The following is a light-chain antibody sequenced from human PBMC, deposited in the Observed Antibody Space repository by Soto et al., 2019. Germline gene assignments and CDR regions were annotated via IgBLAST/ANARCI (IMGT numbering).Light chain of an antibody. CDR3: QQYSNYWT. V-gene: IGKV1-5*03. J-gene: IGKJ1*01. Sequence: DIQMTQSPSTLSASVGDRVTITCRASQSIDTWLAWYQQKPGKAPNLLIYKASNLESGVPSRFSGSGSGTEFTLTISSLQPDYFATYYCQQYSNYWTFGQGTKVEIK. CDR1: QSIDTW. CDR2: KAS.